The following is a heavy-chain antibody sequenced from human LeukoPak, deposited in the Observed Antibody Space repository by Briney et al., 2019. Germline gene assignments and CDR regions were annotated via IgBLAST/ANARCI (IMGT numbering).Heavy chain of an antibody. CDR3: ASRNY. CDR2: ISYDGSNK. D-gene: IGHD1-14*01. Sequence: GGSLRLSCAASGFTFSSYAMHWVRRAPGKGLEWVAVISYDGSNKYYADSVKGRFTISRDNSKNTLYLQMNSLRAEDTAVYYCASRNYWGQGTLVTVSS. CDR1: GFTFSSYA. V-gene: IGHV3-30*04. J-gene: IGHJ4*02.